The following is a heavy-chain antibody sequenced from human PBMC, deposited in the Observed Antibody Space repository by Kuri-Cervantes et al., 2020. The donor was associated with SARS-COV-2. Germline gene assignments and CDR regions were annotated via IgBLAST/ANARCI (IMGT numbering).Heavy chain of an antibody. CDR3: ARGRDYGFDY. Sequence: SVKVSCKASGGTFSSYAINWVRQAPGQGLEWMGGIIPISGTPNYAQKFQDRVTITAGKSTSTAYMELSSLRSEDTAVYYCARGRDYGFDYWGQGTLVTVSS. J-gene: IGHJ4*02. CDR2: IIPISGTP. V-gene: IGHV1-69*06. CDR1: GGTFSSYA. D-gene: IGHD4-17*01.